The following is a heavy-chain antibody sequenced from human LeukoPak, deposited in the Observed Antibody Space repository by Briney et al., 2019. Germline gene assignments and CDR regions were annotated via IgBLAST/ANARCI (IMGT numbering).Heavy chain of an antibody. CDR1: SGSIISYY. V-gene: IGHV4-59*01. J-gene: IGHJ6*03. D-gene: IGHD3-16*01. CDR2: IHYSGST. CDR3: ARVIPTSYYYTDV. Sequence: SETLSLTCTVSSGSIISYYWNWIRQAPGKGLEWIGYIHYSGSTSYNPSLKSRVTISVDTSKNQFSLKLRSVTAADTAVYYCARVIPTSYYYTDVWGQGTTVTVSS.